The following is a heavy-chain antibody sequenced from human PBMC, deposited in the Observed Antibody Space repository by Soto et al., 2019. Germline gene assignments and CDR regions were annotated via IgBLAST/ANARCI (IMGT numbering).Heavy chain of an antibody. D-gene: IGHD6-13*01. CDR2: ISWNSGSI. Sequence: EVQLVESGGGLVQPGRSLRLSCAASGFTFDDYAMHWVRQAPGKGLEWVSGISWNSGSIGYADSVKGRFTISRDNAKNSLYLQMNSLRAEDTALYYCAKDIAGIQYFDIWGQGTMVTVSS. CDR1: GFTFDDYA. J-gene: IGHJ3*02. V-gene: IGHV3-9*01. CDR3: AKDIAGIQYFDI.